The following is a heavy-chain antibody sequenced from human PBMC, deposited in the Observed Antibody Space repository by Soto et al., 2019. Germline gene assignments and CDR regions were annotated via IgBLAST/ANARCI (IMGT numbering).Heavy chain of an antibody. J-gene: IGHJ3*02. CDR3: ARGHRHIVVVTAPRGAFDI. V-gene: IGHV1-8*01. CDR2: MNPNSGNT. D-gene: IGHD2-21*02. CDR1: GYTFTSYD. Sequence: VASVKVSCKASGYTFTSYDINWVRQATGQGPEWMGWMNPNSGNTGYAQKFQGRVTMTRNTSISTAYMELSSLRPEDTAVYYCARGHRHIVVVTAPRGAFDIWGQGTMVTVSS.